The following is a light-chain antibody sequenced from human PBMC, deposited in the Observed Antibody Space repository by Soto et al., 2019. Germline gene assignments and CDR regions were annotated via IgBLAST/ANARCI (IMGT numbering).Light chain of an antibody. CDR1: QSLLHTNAYNY. CDR2: LGS. CDR3: MQALQTPLT. V-gene: IGKV2-28*01. J-gene: IGKJ4*01. Sequence: DIVMTQSPLSLSVTPGEPASISCRSSQSLLHTNAYNYLDWYLQKPGQSQQLLIYLGSNRASGVTDRFSGSGSCTDFTLKISRVEAEDVGVYYCMQALQTPLTFGGGTKVEIK.